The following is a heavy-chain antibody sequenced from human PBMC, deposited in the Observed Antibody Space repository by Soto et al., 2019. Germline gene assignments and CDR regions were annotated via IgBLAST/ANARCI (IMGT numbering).Heavy chain of an antibody. CDR3: ARGPVVTPFVDY. CDR2: IYYSGST. V-gene: IGHV4-61*01. D-gene: IGHD2-21*02. Sequence: SETLSLTCTVSGGSVSSGNYYWSWIRQPPGKGLEWIGHIYYSGSTNYNPSLKSRVTISVDASKNQFSLKLSSVTAADTAIYYCARGPVVTPFVDYWGQGTLVTVSS. J-gene: IGHJ4*02. CDR1: GGSVSSGNYY.